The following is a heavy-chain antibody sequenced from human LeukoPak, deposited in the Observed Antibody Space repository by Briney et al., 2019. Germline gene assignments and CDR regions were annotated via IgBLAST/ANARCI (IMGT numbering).Heavy chain of an antibody. CDR1: GSTLTGYY. Sequence: ASVKVSCKASGSTLTGYYMHWVRQAPGQGLEWMGWINPNSGDTNYAQKFQGRVTMTRDTSISTAYMELSRLRSDDTAVYYCARGIRTYYYGMDVWGQGTTVTVSS. CDR2: INPNSGDT. J-gene: IGHJ6*02. D-gene: IGHD3-10*01. V-gene: IGHV1-2*02. CDR3: ARGIRTYYYGMDV.